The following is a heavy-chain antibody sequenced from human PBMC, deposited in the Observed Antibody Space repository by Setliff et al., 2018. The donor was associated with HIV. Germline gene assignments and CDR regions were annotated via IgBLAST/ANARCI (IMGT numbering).Heavy chain of an antibody. CDR1: GGSISSSNYY. D-gene: IGHD2-15*01. CDR3: ARSVGYCSGGSCSNWFDP. CDR2: ISYSGST. V-gene: IGHV4-39*01. J-gene: IGHJ5*02. Sequence: PSETLSLTCTVSGGSISSSNYYWGWIRQPPGKGLEWIGSISYSGSTYYNPSLKSRVTISVDTSKNQFSLKLSSVTAADTAVYYCARSVGYCSGGSCSNWFDPWGQGTLVTVSS.